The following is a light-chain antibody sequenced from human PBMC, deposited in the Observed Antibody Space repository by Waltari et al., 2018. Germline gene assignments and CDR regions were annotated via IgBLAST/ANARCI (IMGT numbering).Light chain of an antibody. Sequence: IQMTQSPSSLSASVGDRVTITCRASQAISNYLAWFQQKPGKPPKSLIYTASSLQSGVPSRFSDSGSGTDFTLTISSLQPEDFATYYCQQYFNYPRTFGPGTKVDIK. V-gene: IGKV1-16*01. J-gene: IGKJ3*01. CDR2: TAS. CDR1: QAISNY. CDR3: QQYFNYPRT.